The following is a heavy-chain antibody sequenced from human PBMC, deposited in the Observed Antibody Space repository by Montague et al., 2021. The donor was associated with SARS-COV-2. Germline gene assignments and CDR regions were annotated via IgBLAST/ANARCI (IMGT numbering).Heavy chain of an antibody. CDR2: ITGSGSTT. V-gene: IGHV3-23*01. CDR3: ARRRIKDILLVLPAPHLDV. CDR1: DFTFSDYS. D-gene: IGHD2-21*02. Sequence: SLRLSCAASDFTFSDYSMTWVRQAPGKGLEWVSFITGSGSTTYYADSVKGRFTISRDNSRSTLYLQMNSLRVEDTAVYYCARRRIKDILLVLPAPHLDVWGKGTTVTVSP. J-gene: IGHJ6*04.